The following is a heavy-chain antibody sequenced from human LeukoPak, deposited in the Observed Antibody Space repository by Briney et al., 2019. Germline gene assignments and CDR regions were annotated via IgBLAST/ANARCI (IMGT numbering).Heavy chain of an antibody. V-gene: IGHV3-7*03. CDR3: ARDFAYKKFDY. CDR2: INPDGNKK. J-gene: IGHJ4*02. Sequence: GGSLRLSCAASGLIFSGSWMNWVRQAPGKGLEWVATINPDGNKKGVADSVRGRFTISRDDAENSLYLQMNSLRAEDTAVYYCARDFAYKKFDYWGQGTLVTVSS. CDR1: GLIFSGSW. D-gene: IGHD2-21*01.